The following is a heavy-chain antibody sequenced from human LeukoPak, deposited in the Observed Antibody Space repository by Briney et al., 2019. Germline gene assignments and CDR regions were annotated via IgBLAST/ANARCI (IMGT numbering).Heavy chain of an antibody. J-gene: IGHJ5*02. D-gene: IGHD3-9*01. Sequence: ASVKVSCKASGYTFTSYGISWVRQAPGQGLEWMGWISAYNANTNSAQKLQGRVTMTTDTSTSTAYMELRSLRSDDTAVYYCARDKVGRYYDILTGPNNWFDPWGQGTLVTVSS. V-gene: IGHV1-18*01. CDR2: ISAYNANT. CDR1: GYTFTSYG. CDR3: ARDKVGRYYDILTGPNNWFDP.